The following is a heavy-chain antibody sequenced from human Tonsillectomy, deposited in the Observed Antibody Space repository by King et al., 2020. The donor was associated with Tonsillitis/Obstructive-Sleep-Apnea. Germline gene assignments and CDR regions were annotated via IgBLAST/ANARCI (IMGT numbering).Heavy chain of an antibody. J-gene: IGHJ4*02. CDR1: GYTFTTNY. CDR2: VNPSSGST. CDR3: VRDDKDGRYFDY. V-gene: IGHV1-46*01. D-gene: IGHD2-15*01. Sequence: VQLVESGAEVKKPGASVTASCTASGYTFTTNYIHWVRQAPGQGLEWMGIVNPSSGSTTYAQKFQGRVTMTSDTSTSTVNMELSSLRSEDTAVYYCVRDDKDGRYFDYWGQGSLVTVSS.